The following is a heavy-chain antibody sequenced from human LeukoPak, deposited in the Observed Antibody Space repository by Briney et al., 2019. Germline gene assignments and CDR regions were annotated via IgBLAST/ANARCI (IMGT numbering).Heavy chain of an antibody. CDR3: ARSSGGVINYSSGYSFFDY. CDR1: GGTFSSYA. J-gene: IGHJ4*02. D-gene: IGHD3-22*01. Sequence: SVKVSCKASGGTFSSYAIDWVRQAPGQGLEWMGRIIPILGIANYAQKFQGRVTITADKSTSTAYMELSSLRSEDTAVHYCARSSGGVINYSSGYSFFDYWGQGTLVTVSS. CDR2: IIPILGIA. V-gene: IGHV1-69*04.